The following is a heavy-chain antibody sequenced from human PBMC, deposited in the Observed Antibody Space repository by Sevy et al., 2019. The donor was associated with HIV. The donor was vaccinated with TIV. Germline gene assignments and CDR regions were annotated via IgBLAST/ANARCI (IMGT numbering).Heavy chain of an antibody. CDR2: TYYRSKWYN. Sequence: QSQTLSLTCAISGDSVSSSSAAWNWFRQSPSRGLEWLGRTYYRSKWYNNYAVSVKSRVTINPDTSENQFSLHLNSVTPEDTAVYFCARGDELSSYYYGMDVWGQGTTVTVSS. CDR1: GDSVSSSSAA. V-gene: IGHV6-1*01. J-gene: IGHJ6*02. D-gene: IGHD1-1*01. CDR3: ARGDELSSYYYGMDV.